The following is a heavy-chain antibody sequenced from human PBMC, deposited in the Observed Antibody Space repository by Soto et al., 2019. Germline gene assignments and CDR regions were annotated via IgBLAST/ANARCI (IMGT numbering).Heavy chain of an antibody. D-gene: IGHD2-2*01. CDR3: VRHSSTSVRAPLEY. V-gene: IGHV5-51*01. Sequence: GESLKISCKGSGYTFTNYWIGWVRQMPGRGLEWMGITHPGHSETKYSPSFERQVTISADRSTRNAYLHWGSLKASDAAMYFCVRHSSTSVRAPLEYWGQGTLVTV. CDR2: THPGHSET. CDR1: GYTFTNYW. J-gene: IGHJ4*02.